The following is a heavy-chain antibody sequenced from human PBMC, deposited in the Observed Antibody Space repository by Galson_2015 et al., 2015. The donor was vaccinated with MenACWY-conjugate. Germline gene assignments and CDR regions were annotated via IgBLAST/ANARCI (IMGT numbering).Heavy chain of an antibody. D-gene: IGHD2-21*01. Sequence: SLRLSCAASGFTFGDYGMSWFRQAPRKGLEWVGFIRSKPNGGTTEYAASVKGRFTISRDDSKSIAYLQMNSLKTEDTAVYYCTRGSYGYGGQGTLVTVSS. CDR1: GFTFGDYG. V-gene: IGHV3-49*03. J-gene: IGHJ4*02. CDR2: IRSKPNGGTT. CDR3: TRGSYGY.